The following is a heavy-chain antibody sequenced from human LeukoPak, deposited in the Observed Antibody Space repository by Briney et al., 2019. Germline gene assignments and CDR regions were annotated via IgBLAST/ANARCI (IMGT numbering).Heavy chain of an antibody. D-gene: IGHD1-26*01. CDR2: ISSSSSYI. V-gene: IGHV3-21*01. Sequence: GGSLRLSCAASGFTFSSYSMNWVRQAPGKGLEWVSSISSSSSYIYYADSVKGRFTISRDNAKNSLYLQMNSLRAEDTAVYYCAREKGGSYYSDYWGQGTLVTVSS. CDR1: GFTFSSYS. CDR3: AREKGGSYYSDY. J-gene: IGHJ4*02.